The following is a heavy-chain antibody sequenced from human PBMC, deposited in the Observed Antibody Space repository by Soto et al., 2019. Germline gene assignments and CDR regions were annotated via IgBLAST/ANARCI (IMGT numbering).Heavy chain of an antibody. D-gene: IGHD6-19*01. Sequence: PSETLSLTCTVSGGSISSGGYYWSWIRQHPGKGLEWIGYIYYSGSTYYNPSLKSRVTISVDTSKNQFSLKLSSVTAADTAVYYCARDGAVAGHTDFDYWGQGTLVTVSS. V-gene: IGHV4-31*03. J-gene: IGHJ4*02. CDR3: ARDGAVAGHTDFDY. CDR1: GGSISSGGYY. CDR2: IYYSGST.